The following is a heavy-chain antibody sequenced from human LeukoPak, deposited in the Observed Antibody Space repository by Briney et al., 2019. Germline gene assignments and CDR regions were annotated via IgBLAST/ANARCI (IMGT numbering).Heavy chain of an antibody. CDR1: GFTFSNYW. Sequence: PGGSLRLSCAASGFTFSNYWMSWVRQAPGKGLEWVANIKQVGSETYYVESVKGRFTISRDNAKNSLYLQMNSLRADDTAVYYCARVAGANWYFDLWGRGTLVTVSS. J-gene: IGHJ2*01. V-gene: IGHV3-7*04. CDR2: IKQVGSET. CDR3: ARVAGANWYFDL. D-gene: IGHD4/OR15-4a*01.